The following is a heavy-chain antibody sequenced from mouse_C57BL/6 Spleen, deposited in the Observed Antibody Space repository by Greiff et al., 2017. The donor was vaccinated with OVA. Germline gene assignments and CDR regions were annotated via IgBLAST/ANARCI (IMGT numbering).Heavy chain of an antibody. D-gene: IGHD1-1*01. CDR2: ISDGGSYT. Sequence: EVKVVESGGGLVKPGGSLKLSCAASGFTFSSYAMSWVRQTPEKRLEWVATISDGGSYTYYPDNVKGRFTISRDNAKNNLYLQMSHLKSEDTAMYYCAREEGLTTVVAEWYFDVWGTGTTVTVSS. J-gene: IGHJ1*03. CDR1: GFTFSSYA. CDR3: AREEGLTTVVAEWYFDV. V-gene: IGHV5-4*01.